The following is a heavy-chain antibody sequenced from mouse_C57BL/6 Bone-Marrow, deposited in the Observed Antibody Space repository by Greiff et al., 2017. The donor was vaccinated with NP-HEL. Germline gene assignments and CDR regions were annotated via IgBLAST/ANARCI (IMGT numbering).Heavy chain of an antibody. CDR2: INYDGSST. J-gene: IGHJ1*03. CDR1: GFTFSDYY. V-gene: IGHV5-16*01. D-gene: IGHD1-2*01. CDR3: ARDTPLRRGWYFDV. Sequence: EVQRVESEGGLVQPGSSMKLSCTASGFTFSDYYMAWVRQVPEKGLEWVANINYDGSSTYYLDSLKSRFIISRDNAKNILYLQMSSLKSEDTATYYCARDTPLRRGWYFDVWGTGTTVTVSS.